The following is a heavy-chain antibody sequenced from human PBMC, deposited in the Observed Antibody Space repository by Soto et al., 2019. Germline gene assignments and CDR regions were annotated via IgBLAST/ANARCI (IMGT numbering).Heavy chain of an antibody. Sequence: EVHLLESGGGFLHPGGSLRLSCAASGFSFSIFAMNWVRQAPGKGLEWVSTISSGGGTTLYADSVKGRFTISRDNSKNTVSLQMNSLRAEDTAVYYCVRGYSYVWGQGTLVTVSS. CDR1: GFSFSIFA. CDR3: VRGYSYV. D-gene: IGHD5-18*01. CDR2: ISSGGGTT. J-gene: IGHJ4*02. V-gene: IGHV3-23*01.